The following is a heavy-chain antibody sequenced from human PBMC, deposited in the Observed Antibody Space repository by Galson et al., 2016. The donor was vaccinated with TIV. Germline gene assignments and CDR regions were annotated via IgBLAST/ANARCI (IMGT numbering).Heavy chain of an antibody. Sequence: FLRLSCAGSGFTFSRFTMCWVRQAPGKGLQWVSSMSASGGSTYYADSVKGRFTISREISKNTLYLQMNSLRAEDTAMYYCVKGSSWSPPVPNYFDHWGQGALVTVSS. CDR3: VKGSSWSPPVPNYFDH. D-gene: IGHD6-13*01. CDR1: GFTFSRFT. CDR2: MSASGGST. J-gene: IGHJ4*02. V-gene: IGHV3-23*01.